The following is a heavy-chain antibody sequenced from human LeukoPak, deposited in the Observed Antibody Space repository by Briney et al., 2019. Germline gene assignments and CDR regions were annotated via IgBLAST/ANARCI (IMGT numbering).Heavy chain of an antibody. J-gene: IGHJ4*02. Sequence: GGSLRLSCAVSGFPLSDAWMNWVRQAPGKGLEWVSSISSSSSYIYYADSVKGRFTISRDNAKNSLYLQMNSLRAEDTAVYYCARAGLLWFGESYFDYWGQGTLVTVSS. D-gene: IGHD3-10*01. CDR2: ISSSSSYI. V-gene: IGHV3-21*01. CDR1: GFPLSDAW. CDR3: ARAGLLWFGESYFDY.